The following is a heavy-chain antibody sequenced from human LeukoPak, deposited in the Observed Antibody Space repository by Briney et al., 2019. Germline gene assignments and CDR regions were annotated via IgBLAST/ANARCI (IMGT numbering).Heavy chain of an antibody. D-gene: IGHD1-1*01. CDR3: AREGTTMAYYMDV. CDR1: GGSIRGYY. CDR2: IYSSGST. V-gene: IGHV4-59*01. Sequence: SETLSLTCNVSGGSIRGYYWSWIRQPPGKGLEWIGYIYSSGSTNYNPSLKSRVTMSVDTSKNQFSLKVSSATAADTAVYYCAREGTTMAYYMDVWGKGTTVTVSS. J-gene: IGHJ6*03.